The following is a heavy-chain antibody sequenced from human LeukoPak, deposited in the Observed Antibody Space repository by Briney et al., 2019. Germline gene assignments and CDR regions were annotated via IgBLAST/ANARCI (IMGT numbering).Heavy chain of an antibody. CDR1: GFTFSSYA. V-gene: IGHV3-30-3*01. Sequence: GRSLRLSCAASGFTFSSYAMHWVRQAPGKGLEWVAVISYDGSNKYYADSVKGRFTISRDNSKNTLYLQMYSLRAEDTAVYYCAKAGTGTNMIFDYWGQGTLVTVSS. CDR3: AKAGTGTNMIFDY. J-gene: IGHJ4*02. CDR2: ISYDGSNK. D-gene: IGHD1-1*01.